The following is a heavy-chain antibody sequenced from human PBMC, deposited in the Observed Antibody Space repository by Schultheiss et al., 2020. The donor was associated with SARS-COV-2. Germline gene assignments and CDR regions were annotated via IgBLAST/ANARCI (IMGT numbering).Heavy chain of an antibody. CDR2: IYHSGST. CDR3: ARYSGYEVHY. J-gene: IGHJ4*02. V-gene: IGHV4-4*02. D-gene: IGHD5-12*01. CDR1: GGSISSSNW. Sequence: SETLSLTCAVSGGSISSSNWWSWVRQPPGKGLEWIGEIYHSGSTYYNPSLKSRVTISVDTSKNQFSLKLSSVTAADTAVYYCARYSGYEVHYWGQGTLVTVSS.